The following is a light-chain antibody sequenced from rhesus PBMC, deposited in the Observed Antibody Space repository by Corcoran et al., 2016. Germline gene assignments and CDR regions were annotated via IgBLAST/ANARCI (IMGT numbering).Light chain of an antibody. V-gene: IGKV1-74*01. J-gene: IGKJ4*01. CDR3: KHGYGTPLT. Sequence: DIQMTQSPSSLSASVGDRVTITCRESENVKNYFNWYQQKPGKAPKILIYKASTLQSGVPSRFSVIVSGTDYTFTIISLQPEDVATYYCKHGYGTPLTFGGGTKVELK. CDR1: ENVKNY. CDR2: KAS.